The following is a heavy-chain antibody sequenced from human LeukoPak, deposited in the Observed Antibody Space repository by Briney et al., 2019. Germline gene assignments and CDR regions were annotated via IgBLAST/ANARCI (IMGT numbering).Heavy chain of an antibody. Sequence: ATVKVSCEASGYTFTDYYIQWVRQAPGQGPEWMGWINPQSGGTIYAQKFQGRVTMTRETSISTAYMELSRLKSDDTAVFYCARGSYWYDAWGQGTLVTVSS. J-gene: IGHJ5*02. CDR1: GYTFTDYY. CDR2: INPQSGGT. D-gene: IGHD6-13*01. CDR3: ARGSYWYDA. V-gene: IGHV1-2*02.